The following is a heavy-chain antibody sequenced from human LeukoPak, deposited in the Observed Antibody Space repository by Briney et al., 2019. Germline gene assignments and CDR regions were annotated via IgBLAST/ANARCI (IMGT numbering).Heavy chain of an antibody. V-gene: IGHV3-21*01. J-gene: IGHJ6*02. CDR3: ARVAFGLYVMDV. CDR1: RFTFSTYS. D-gene: IGHD3/OR15-3a*01. Sequence: PGGSLRLSCAASRFTFSTYSMNWVRQAPGKGLEWVSSISSDSNYIYYADSVKGRFTFSRDNAKNSLYLQMNSLRAEDTAVCYCARVAFGLYVMDVWGQGTTVTVSS. CDR2: ISSDSNYI.